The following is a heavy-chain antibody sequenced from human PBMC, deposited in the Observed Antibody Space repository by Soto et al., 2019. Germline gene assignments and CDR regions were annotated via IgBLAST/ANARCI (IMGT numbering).Heavy chain of an antibody. CDR1: GGSISSGGYS. J-gene: IGHJ5*02. CDR2: IYHSGST. Sequence: QLPLQESGSGLVKPSQTLSLTCAVSGGSISSGGYSWSWIRQPPGKGLEWIGYIYHSGSTYYNPSLKSRVTISVDRSKTQFSLKLSAVTAADTAVYYCARAPDRWGQGTLVTVSA. V-gene: IGHV4-30-2*01. CDR3: ARAPDR.